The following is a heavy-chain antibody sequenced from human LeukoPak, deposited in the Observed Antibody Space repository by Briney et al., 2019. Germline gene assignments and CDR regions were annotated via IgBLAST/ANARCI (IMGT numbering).Heavy chain of an antibody. CDR1: GFTFSSYR. Sequence: PGGSLRLSCAASGFTFSSYRMNWVRQAPGKGLDWVSSISSSHNNIYYADSVKGRFSISRDNAKNSLFLQMNSLRAEDTAVYYCAGYGGSYPYYMDVWGKGTTVTISS. CDR3: AGYGGSYPYYMDV. CDR2: ISSSHNNI. V-gene: IGHV3-21*01. J-gene: IGHJ6*03. D-gene: IGHD1-26*01.